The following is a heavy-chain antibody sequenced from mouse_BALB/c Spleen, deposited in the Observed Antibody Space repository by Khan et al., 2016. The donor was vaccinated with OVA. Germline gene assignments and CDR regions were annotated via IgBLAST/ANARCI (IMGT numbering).Heavy chain of an antibody. CDR1: GYTFNSYY. D-gene: IGHD2-2*01. CDR2: INPNNGDA. CDR3: TRSGYGSFAY. V-gene: IGHV1S81*02. J-gene: IGHJ3*01. Sequence: HVQLKQSGAELVKPGASVKLSCKASGYTFNSYYMYWVKQRPGQGLEWIGEINPNNGDANFNEKFKNKATLTVDKSSNTAFMQLSSLTSEDSAVYYCTRSGYGSFAYWGQGTLVTVSA.